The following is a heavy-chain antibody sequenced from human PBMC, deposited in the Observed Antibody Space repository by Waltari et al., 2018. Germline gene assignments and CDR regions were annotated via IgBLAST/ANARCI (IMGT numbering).Heavy chain of an antibody. CDR3: ARWGAVSEDYYYGMDV. J-gene: IGHJ6*02. V-gene: IGHV4-4*07. Sequence: QVQLQESGPGLVKPSETLSLTCTVSGGSISSYYWNWIRQAAGKGLAWIGRVYASGVINYNPALKRRVTMSVETCKNQLSVKWRSVTAADTAVYCCARWGAVSEDYYYGMDVWGRGTTVTVSS. CDR2: VYASGVI. CDR1: GGSISSYY. D-gene: IGHD6-19*01.